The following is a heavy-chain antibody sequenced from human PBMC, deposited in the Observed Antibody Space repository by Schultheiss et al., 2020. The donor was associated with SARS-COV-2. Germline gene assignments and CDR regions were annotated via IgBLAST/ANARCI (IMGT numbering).Heavy chain of an antibody. J-gene: IGHJ6*02. V-gene: IGHV3-33*01. Sequence: GGSLRLSCTASGFTFSSYAMSWVRQAPGKGLEWVAVIWYDGSNKYYADSVKGRFTISRDNSKNTLYLQMNSLRAEDTAVYYCARASRAQQLVNYGMDVWGQGTTVTVSS. CDR3: ARASRAQQLVNYGMDV. CDR2: IWYDGSNK. D-gene: IGHD6-13*01. CDR1: GFTFSSYA.